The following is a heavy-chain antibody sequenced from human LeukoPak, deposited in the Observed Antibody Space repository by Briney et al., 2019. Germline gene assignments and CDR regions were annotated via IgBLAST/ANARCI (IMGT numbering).Heavy chain of an antibody. CDR3: AQDRVGVACLDY. Sequence: GGSLRLSCAASGFTFSSYAMHWVRQAPGKGLEWVAVISYDGSNKYYADSVKGRFTISRDDSKNTLYLQMNSLRAEDTAVYYCAQDRVGVACLDYWGQGTLVTVSS. D-gene: IGHD2-21*01. J-gene: IGHJ4*02. CDR2: ISYDGSNK. V-gene: IGHV3-30-3*01. CDR1: GFTFSSYA.